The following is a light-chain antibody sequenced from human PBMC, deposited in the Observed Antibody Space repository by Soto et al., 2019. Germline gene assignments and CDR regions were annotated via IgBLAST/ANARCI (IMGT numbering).Light chain of an antibody. CDR2: DNT. CDR1: SSNIGAGFD. Sequence: QSVLTQPPSVSGAPGQRVTISCTGTSSNIGAGFDVHWYQKLPGTAPKLLIFDNTNRPSGVPDRFSASRSGTSASLAITGLQAGDEADYFCQSYDRSLSGAVVFGGGTKVTVL. CDR3: QSYDRSLSGAVV. J-gene: IGLJ2*01. V-gene: IGLV1-40*01.